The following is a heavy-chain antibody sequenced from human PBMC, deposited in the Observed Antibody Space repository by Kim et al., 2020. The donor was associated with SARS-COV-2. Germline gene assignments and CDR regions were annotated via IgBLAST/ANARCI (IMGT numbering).Heavy chain of an antibody. CDR3: VRGIGLGYFQH. Sequence: RNHQNPSLKGRLSISLDTSKNQFSLKLRSVTAADTAVYYCVRGIGLGYFQHWGQGALVTVSS. V-gene: IGHV4-30-2*05. CDR2: RN. J-gene: IGHJ1*01. D-gene: IGHD6-13*01.